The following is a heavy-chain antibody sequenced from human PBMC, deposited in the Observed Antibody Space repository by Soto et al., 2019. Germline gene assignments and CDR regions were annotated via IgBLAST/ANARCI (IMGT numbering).Heavy chain of an antibody. CDR1: GGSFSAYY. V-gene: IGHV4-34*01. Sequence: PSETLSLTCAVYGGSFSAYYWSWIRQPPGKGLEWIGEIKHSGSTNYNPSLKSRVTISADTSKNQFSLNLSSVTAADTAVYYCAKGEHPDYWGQGTLVTVSS. J-gene: IGHJ4*02. CDR3: AKGEHPDY. CDR2: IKHSGST. D-gene: IGHD1-1*01.